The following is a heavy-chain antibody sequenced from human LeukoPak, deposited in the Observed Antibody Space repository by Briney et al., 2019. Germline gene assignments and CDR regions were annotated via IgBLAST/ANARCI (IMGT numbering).Heavy chain of an antibody. Sequence: SETLSLTCTVSGGSISSYYWSWIRQPAGKGLEWIGRIYTSGSTNYNPSLKSRVTMSVDTSKNQFSLKLSSVTAADTAVYYCARSVVPAAPTYNWFDPWGQGTLVTVSS. J-gene: IGHJ5*02. D-gene: IGHD2-2*01. CDR1: GGSISSYY. V-gene: IGHV4-4*07. CDR2: IYTSGST. CDR3: ARSVVPAAPTYNWFDP.